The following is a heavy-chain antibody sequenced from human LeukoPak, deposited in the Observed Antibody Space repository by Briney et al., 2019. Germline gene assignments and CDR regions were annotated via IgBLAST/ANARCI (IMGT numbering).Heavy chain of an antibody. CDR1: GFTFDDYA. Sequence: PGGSLRLSCAASGFTFDDYAMHWVRQAPGKGLEWVSGISWNSGSIGYADSVKGRFTISRDNAKNSLFLQMNSLRAEDTALYYCAKVPSHDYGDYGGAYYFDYWGQGTLVTVSS. CDR3: AKVPSHDYGDYGGAYYFDY. D-gene: IGHD4-17*01. J-gene: IGHJ4*02. V-gene: IGHV3-9*01. CDR2: ISWNSGSI.